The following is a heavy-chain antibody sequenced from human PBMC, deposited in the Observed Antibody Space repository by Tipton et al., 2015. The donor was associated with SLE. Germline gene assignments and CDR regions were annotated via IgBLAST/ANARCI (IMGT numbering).Heavy chain of an antibody. V-gene: IGHV4-61*02. D-gene: IGHD1-26*01. CDR2: IYTSGST. CDR3: ARAGAGARDYYYYMDV. Sequence: LRLSCTVSGGSISSGSYYWSWIRQPAGKGLEWIGRIYTSGSTNYNPSLKSRTTISVDTSKNQFSLKLSSVTAADTAVYYCARAGAGARDYYYYMDVWGKGTTVTVSS. J-gene: IGHJ6*03. CDR1: GGSISSGSYY.